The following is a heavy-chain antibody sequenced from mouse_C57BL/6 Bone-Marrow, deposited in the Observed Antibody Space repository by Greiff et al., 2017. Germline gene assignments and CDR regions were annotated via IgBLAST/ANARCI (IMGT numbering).Heavy chain of an antibody. CDR2: IYIGNGYT. CDR3: ARASTTVVARAMAY. CDR1: GSTFTSYG. J-gene: IGHJ4*01. Sequence: VQLQQSGAELVRPGSSVKMSCKTSGSTFTSYGINWVKQRPGQGLEWIGYIYIGNGYTEYNAKFKGTATLTSDPSSSTASMHLSSLTSEESAMYFGARASTTVVARAMAYWGQGTSVTVSA. D-gene: IGHD1-1*01. V-gene: IGHV1-58*01.